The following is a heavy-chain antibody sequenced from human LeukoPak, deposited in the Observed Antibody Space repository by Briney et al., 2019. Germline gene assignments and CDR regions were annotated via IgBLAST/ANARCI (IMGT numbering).Heavy chain of an antibody. D-gene: IGHD5-24*01. J-gene: IGHJ4*02. V-gene: IGHV3-21*01. CDR1: GFTFSSYS. CDR2: ISSSSSYI. CDR3: ARGALQDFDY. Sequence: GGSLRLSCAASGFTFSSYSMNWVRQAPGKGLEWVSSISSSSSYIYYADSVKGRFTISRDNAKNSLYLQMNSLRAEGTAVYYCARGALQDFDYWGQGTLVTVSS.